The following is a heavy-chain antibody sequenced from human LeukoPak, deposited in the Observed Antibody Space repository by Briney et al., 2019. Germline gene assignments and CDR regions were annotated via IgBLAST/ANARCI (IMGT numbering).Heavy chain of an antibody. CDR3: ARDRLMGYDIWGYFDY. Sequence: ASVKVSCKASGYTFTSYAMHWVRQAPGQGLEWMGWISAYNGNTNYAQKLQGRVTMTTDTSTSTAYMELRSLRSDDTAVYYCARDRLMGYDIWGYFDYWGQGTLVTVSS. CDR1: GYTFTSYA. CDR2: ISAYNGNT. D-gene: IGHD3-9*01. V-gene: IGHV1-18*01. J-gene: IGHJ4*02.